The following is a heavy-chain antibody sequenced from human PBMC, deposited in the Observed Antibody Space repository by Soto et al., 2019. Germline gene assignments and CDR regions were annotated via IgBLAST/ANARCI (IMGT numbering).Heavy chain of an antibody. Sequence: PSETLSLTCTVSGGSISSSSYYWGWIRQPPGKGLEWIGTIYYSGSTYYNPSLKSRVTIFVDTSKNQFSLKLSSVTAADTAVYYCARRVLTGYSFLWFDPWGQGTLVTVSS. CDR2: IYYSGST. CDR1: GGSISSSSYY. J-gene: IGHJ5*02. V-gene: IGHV4-39*01. D-gene: IGHD3-9*01. CDR3: ARRVLTGYSFLWFDP.